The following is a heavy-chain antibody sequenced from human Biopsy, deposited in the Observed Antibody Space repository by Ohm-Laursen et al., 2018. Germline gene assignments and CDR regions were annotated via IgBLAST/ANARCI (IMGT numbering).Heavy chain of an antibody. CDR2: IFYRGST. CDR3: ARDYDTSGYYYVS. D-gene: IGHD3-22*01. Sequence: SDTLSLTCPVSGGSISNNNYYWGWIRQPPGKGLEWIGSIFYRGSTHYKPSLKIRVNISVDTSKNQFSLKLASVTAADTAVYYCARDYDTSGYYYVSWGQGTLVTVSS. J-gene: IGHJ5*02. CDR1: GGSISNNNYY. V-gene: IGHV4-39*01.